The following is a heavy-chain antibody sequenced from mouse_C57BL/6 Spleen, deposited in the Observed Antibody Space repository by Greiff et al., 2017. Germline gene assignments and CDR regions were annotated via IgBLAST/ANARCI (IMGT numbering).Heavy chain of an antibody. CDR1: GYAFSSSW. CDR3: ARIDYDYDGGAMDY. D-gene: IGHD2-4*01. V-gene: IGHV1-82*01. Sequence: VQLQQSGPELVKPGASVKISCKASGYAFSSSWMNWVKQRPGKGLEWIGRIYPGDGDTNYNGKFKGKATLTADKSSSTAYMQLSSLTSEDSAVYFCARIDYDYDGGAMDYWGQGTSVTVSS. CDR2: IYPGDGDT. J-gene: IGHJ4*01.